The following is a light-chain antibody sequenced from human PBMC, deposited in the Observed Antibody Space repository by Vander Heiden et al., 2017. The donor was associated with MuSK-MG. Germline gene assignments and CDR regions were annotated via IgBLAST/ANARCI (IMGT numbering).Light chain of an antibody. J-gene: IGLJ3*02. CDR3: QVWDTNSGHSYWV. CDR1: NIGSKS. Sequence: SYVLTQPPSVSVAPGQTARITCGGNNIGSKSVHWYQQKPSQAPVLVVYDDSDRPSGIPGRFSGSHSGNTATLTISRVEAGDEADYSCQVWDTNSGHSYWVFGGGTKLTVL. V-gene: IGLV3-21*02. CDR2: DDS.